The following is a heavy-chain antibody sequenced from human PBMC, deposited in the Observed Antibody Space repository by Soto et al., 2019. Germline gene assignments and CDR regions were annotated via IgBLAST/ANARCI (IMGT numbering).Heavy chain of an antibody. CDR2: INPNSGAT. V-gene: IGHV1-2*02. CDR1: GYTFTGYF. Sequence: ASVKVSCKASGYTFTGYFIHWVRQAPGQGLEWMGWINPNSGATKYAQKFQGGVTMTRDTSISTAYMELTMLRSDDTAVYYCARGGGTILAPLPWGQGTLVTVSS. J-gene: IGHJ5*02. CDR3: ARGGGTILAPLP. D-gene: IGHD3-3*01.